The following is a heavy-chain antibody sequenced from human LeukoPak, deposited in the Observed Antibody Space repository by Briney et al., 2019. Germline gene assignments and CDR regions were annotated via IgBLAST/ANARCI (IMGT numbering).Heavy chain of an antibody. J-gene: IGHJ4*02. D-gene: IGHD3-22*01. CDR1: GFTFSSYS. Sequence: GGSLRLSCAASGFTFSSYSMNWVRQAPGKGLEWVSSISSSSSYIYYADSVKGRFTISRDNAKNSLYLQMNSLRAEDTAVYYCARDVSDYYDSSGYWSFVYWGQGTLVTVSS. CDR2: ISSSSSYI. V-gene: IGHV3-21*01. CDR3: ARDVSDYYDSSGYWSFVY.